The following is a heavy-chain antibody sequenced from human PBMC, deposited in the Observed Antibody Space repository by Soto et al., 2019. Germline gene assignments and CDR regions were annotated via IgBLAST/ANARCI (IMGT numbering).Heavy chain of an antibody. Sequence: TSETLSLTCTVPGCSISSISYYWGWIRQPPGKGLEWIGSIYYSGSTYYNPSLKSRVTISVDTSKNQFSLKLSSVTAADTAVYYCARLPYYYGSGSYKSIDYWGQGTLVSVSS. J-gene: IGHJ4*02. CDR2: IYYSGST. D-gene: IGHD3-10*01. CDR3: ARLPYYYGSGSYKSIDY. CDR1: GCSISSISYY. V-gene: IGHV4-39*01.